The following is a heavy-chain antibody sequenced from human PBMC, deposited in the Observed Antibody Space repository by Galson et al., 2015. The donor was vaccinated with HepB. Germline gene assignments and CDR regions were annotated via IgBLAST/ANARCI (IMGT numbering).Heavy chain of an antibody. Sequence: SLRLSCAASGLTLGNAWMNWVRQAPGKGLGWVARIKSKTDGGTTDYAAPVKGRFTISRDDSKNTLYLQMNSLKTEDTAVYFCTTGYNFTYWGQGTLVTVSS. J-gene: IGHJ4*02. CDR3: TTGYNFTY. D-gene: IGHD5-24*01. V-gene: IGHV3-15*01. CDR1: GLTLGNAW. CDR2: IKSKTDGGTT.